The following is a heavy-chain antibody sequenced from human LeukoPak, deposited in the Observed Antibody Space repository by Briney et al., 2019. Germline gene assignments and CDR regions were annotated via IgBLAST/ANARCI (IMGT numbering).Heavy chain of an antibody. J-gene: IGHJ4*02. CDR1: GFTFSSYW. Sequence: GGSLRLSCAASGFTFSSYWMSWVRQAPGKGLEWVANIEQDGSEKYYVDSVKGRFTISRDNAKNSLYLQMNSLRAEDTAVYYCAREGGWLQPSIDYWGQGTLVTVSS. CDR2: IEQDGSEK. CDR3: AREGGWLQPSIDY. D-gene: IGHD5-24*01. V-gene: IGHV3-7*01.